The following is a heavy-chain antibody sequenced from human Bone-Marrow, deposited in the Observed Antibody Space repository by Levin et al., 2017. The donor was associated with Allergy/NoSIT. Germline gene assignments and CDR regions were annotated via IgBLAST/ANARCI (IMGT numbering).Heavy chain of an antibody. V-gene: IGHV3-74*01. Sequence: PGGSLRLSCAASGFTFSNYWMHWVRQVPGKGLVWVARIKTDGNDTDYADSVKGRFTISRDNAKSTLYLHMNSLRAEDTAVYYCARGWSADYWGQGTLVTVSS. J-gene: IGHJ4*02. D-gene: IGHD2-8*01. CDR1: GFTFSNYW. CDR2: IKTDGNDT. CDR3: ARGWSADY.